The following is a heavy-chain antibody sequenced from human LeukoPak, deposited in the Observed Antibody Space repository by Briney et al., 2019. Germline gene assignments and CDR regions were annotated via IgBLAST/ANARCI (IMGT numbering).Heavy chain of an antibody. D-gene: IGHD6-13*01. J-gene: IGHJ4*02. Sequence: SETLSLTCTVSGGSIGSHSYYWGWIRQSPGKGLEWIGSISYSGSTYFNPSLKSRVTLSVDTSKNQFSVKLSSVTAADTAVYYCLVEAAAGIAFDYWGQGTLVTVSS. V-gene: IGHV4-39*01. CDR3: LVEAAAGIAFDY. CDR2: ISYSGST. CDR1: GGSIGSHSYY.